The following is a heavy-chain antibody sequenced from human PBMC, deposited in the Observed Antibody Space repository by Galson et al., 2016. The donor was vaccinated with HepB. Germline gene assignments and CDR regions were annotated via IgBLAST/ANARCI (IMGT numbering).Heavy chain of an antibody. CDR2: IYASGTT. Sequence: TLSLTCTVSGGSIKFGTYYWSWIRQPAGKGLEWIGRIYASGTTKYNPSFRSRVTISLDTSKNQFPLRLSSVTAADTAVYYCAREREDYYGSGPSIYFFDYWGQGTLVTVSS. CDR3: AREREDYYGSGPSIYFFDY. CDR1: GGSIKFGTYY. J-gene: IGHJ4*02. V-gene: IGHV4-61*02. D-gene: IGHD3-10*01.